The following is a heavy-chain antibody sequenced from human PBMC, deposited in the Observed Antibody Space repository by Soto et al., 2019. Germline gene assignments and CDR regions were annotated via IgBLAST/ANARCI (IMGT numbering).Heavy chain of an antibody. D-gene: IGHD4-4*01. J-gene: IGHJ6*02. Sequence: ASVKVSGKASGYTFTSYGISWVRQAPGQGLEWMGWISAYNGNTNYAQKLQGRVTMTTDTSTSTAYMELRSLRSDDTAVYYCARDSTTDYYYYYGMDVWGQGTTVTVSS. V-gene: IGHV1-18*04. CDR2: ISAYNGNT. CDR1: GYTFTSYG. CDR3: ARDSTTDYYYYYGMDV.